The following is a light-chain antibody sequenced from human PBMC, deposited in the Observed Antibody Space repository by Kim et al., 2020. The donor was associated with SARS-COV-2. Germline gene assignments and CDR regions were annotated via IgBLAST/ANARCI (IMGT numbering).Light chain of an antibody. CDR3: QQSEE. CDR2: GAS. Sequence: EIVMTQSPATLSVSPGERATLSCRASQSVSSNLAWYQQKPGQAPRLLIYGASTRATGIPARFSGSGSGTEFTLTISSLQSEDFAVYYCQQSEEFGQGTKVDIK. V-gene: IGKV3-15*01. CDR1: QSVSSN. J-gene: IGKJ1*01.